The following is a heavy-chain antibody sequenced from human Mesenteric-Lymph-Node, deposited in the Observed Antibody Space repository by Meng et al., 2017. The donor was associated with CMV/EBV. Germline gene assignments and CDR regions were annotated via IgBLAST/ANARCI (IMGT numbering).Heavy chain of an antibody. D-gene: IGHD2-8*01. CDR3: ARLFVPRPYYYGMDV. CDR2: IYYSGST. V-gene: IGHV4-61*05. CDR1: RGSISSSSFH. J-gene: IGHJ6*02. Sequence: GSLRLSCTVSRGSISSSSFHWGWVRQPPGKGLEWIGYIYYSGSTNYNPSLKSRVTISVDTSKNQFSLKLSSVTAADTAVYYCARLFVPRPYYYGMDVWGQGTTVTVSS.